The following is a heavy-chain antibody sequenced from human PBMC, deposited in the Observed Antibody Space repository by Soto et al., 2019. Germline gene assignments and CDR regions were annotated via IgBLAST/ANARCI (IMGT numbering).Heavy chain of an antibody. CDR1: GFSFSTYG. CDR3: VKFRGRAYHYYYMDV. CDR2: YGGSGGST. D-gene: IGHD3-16*01. Sequence: DVQLLESGGGLAQRGGSLRLSCAASGFSFSTYGMTWVRQAPGKGLEWVSYGGSGGSTYYADSVKGRFTISRDNSKNTLCLQMNSLRAADTAVYYCVKFRGRAYHYYYMDVWGNGTTVTVSS. J-gene: IGHJ6*03. V-gene: IGHV3-23*01.